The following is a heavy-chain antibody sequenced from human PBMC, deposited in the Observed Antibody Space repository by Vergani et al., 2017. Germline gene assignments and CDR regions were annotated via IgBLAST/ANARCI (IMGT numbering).Heavy chain of an antibody. J-gene: IGHJ4*02. D-gene: IGHD5-18*01. Sequence: QVQLVQSGAEVKKPGSSVKVSCKVSGGTFGSYIISWVRQAPGQGLEWMGRINPILDIPNYAQKLQGRVTMTTDTSTSTAYMELRSLRSDDTAVYYCARDPAPGYGPDYWGQGTLVTVSS. CDR1: GGTFGSYI. CDR3: ARDPAPGYGPDY. V-gene: IGHV1-69*08. CDR2: INPILDIP.